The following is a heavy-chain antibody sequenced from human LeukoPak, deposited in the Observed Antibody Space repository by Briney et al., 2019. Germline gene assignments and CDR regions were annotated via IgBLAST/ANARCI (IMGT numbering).Heavy chain of an antibody. CDR3: ARARGGATTGMFDP. CDR1: GYTFTSYY. J-gene: IGHJ5*02. V-gene: IGHV1-46*01. Sequence: ASVKVSCKASGYTFTSYYMYWVRQAPGQGLEWMGIINPSGGSIRYAQKFQGRVTMTRDMSTSTVYMELSSLRSEDTAVYYCARARGGATTGMFDPWGQGTLVTVSS. D-gene: IGHD1-26*01. CDR2: INPSGGSI.